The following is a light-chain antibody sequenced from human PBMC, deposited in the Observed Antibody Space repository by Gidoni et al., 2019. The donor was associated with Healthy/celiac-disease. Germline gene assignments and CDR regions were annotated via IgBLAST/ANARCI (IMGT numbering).Light chain of an antibody. CDR1: QSVSSSY. J-gene: IGKJ3*01. V-gene: IGKV3-20*01. CDR2: GAS. CDR3: QQYGSSPLFT. Sequence: DIVLTQSPCTLSLSPGERATISCRASQSVSSSYLAWYQQKPGQAPRHRIYGASSRATGIPDRFSGSGSGTDCTLTISRLEPEDFAVYDCQQYGSSPLFTFGPGTKVDIK.